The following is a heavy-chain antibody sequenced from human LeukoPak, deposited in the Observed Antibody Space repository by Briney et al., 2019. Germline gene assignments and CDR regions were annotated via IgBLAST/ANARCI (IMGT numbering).Heavy chain of an antibody. V-gene: IGHV4-59*01. CDR1: GGSISTYY. CDR3: AREQWGLVDH. CDR2: VYYSGSA. J-gene: IGHJ5*02. D-gene: IGHD3-16*01. Sequence: SETLSLTCTVSGGSISTYYWNWIQQPPGKGLEWIGSVYYSGSANYNPSLESRVTISVDTSESQFSLRLSSVTAADTAVYYCAREQWGLVDHWGQGTLVTVSS.